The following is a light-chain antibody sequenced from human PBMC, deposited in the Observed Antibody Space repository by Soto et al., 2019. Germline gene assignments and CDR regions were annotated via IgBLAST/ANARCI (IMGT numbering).Light chain of an antibody. V-gene: IGKV3-15*01. J-gene: IGKJ2*01. CDR3: QQYNNWPPYT. CDR2: GAS. CDR1: QSVSSN. Sequence: EIVMTQAPATLSVSPGERATLSCRASQSVSSNLAWYQQKPGQAPRLLIYGASTRPTGIPARFSSSGSGTEFTLTISSLQSEDFAVYYCQQYNNWPPYTFGQGIKLEIK.